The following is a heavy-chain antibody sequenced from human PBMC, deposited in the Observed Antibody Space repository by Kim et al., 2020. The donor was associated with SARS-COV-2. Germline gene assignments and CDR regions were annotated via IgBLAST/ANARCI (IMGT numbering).Heavy chain of an antibody. V-gene: IGHV3-21*01. D-gene: IGHD3-10*01. J-gene: IGHJ4*02. CDR3: AKNRISAPDY. Sequence: GGSLRLSCEASGFSFSTYDMNWVRQAPGKGLEWVSSISANGRYISYADSVKGRFTISRDSAENSLYLQMNSLRAEDTAVYYCAKNRISAPDYWGQGTLVTVSS. CDR2: ISANGRYI. CDR1: GFSFSTYD.